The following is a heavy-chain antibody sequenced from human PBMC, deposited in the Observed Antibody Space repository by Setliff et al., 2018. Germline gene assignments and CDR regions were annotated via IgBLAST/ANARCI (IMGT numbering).Heavy chain of an antibody. CDR2: INPSGET. CDR3: ATLSYGSGSRSDY. J-gene: IGHJ4*02. CDR1: GYTFTSYY. Sequence: ASVKVSCKASGYTFTSYYMHWVRQAPGQGLEWMGIINPSGETIYAEKFQGRVTITADTSTDTAYMELSSLRSEDTAVYYCATLSYGSGSRSDYWGQGTLVTVSS. D-gene: IGHD3-10*01. V-gene: IGHV1-46*01.